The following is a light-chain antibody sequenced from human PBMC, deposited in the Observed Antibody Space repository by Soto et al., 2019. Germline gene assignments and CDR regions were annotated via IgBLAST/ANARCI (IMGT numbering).Light chain of an antibody. CDR3: QQSFITPYT. CDR2: GAS. CDR1: QSISSY. J-gene: IGKJ2*01. Sequence: DIQMTQSPSSLSASVGDRVTITCRASQSISSYLNWYQQKLGKAPKLLIYGASSLQRGVPSRFNGSGSATDFTLTISSLQPEDFATYYCQQSFITPYTFGQGTKLEIK. V-gene: IGKV1-39*01.